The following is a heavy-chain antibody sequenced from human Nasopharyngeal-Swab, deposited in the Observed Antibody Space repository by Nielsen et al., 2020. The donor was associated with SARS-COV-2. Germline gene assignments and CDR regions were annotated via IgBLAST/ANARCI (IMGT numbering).Heavy chain of an antibody. CDR2: IYPGDSDT. D-gene: IGHD3-22*01. CDR1: GYRFLSHW. CDR3: ARTAIEGGYYRGDAFDI. J-gene: IGHJ3*02. Sequence: GESLKISCQGSGYRFLSHWVGWVRQMPGKGLEWMGIIYPGDSDTRYSQSFQGQVTISADKSINTAYLQWSSLTASDTAVYYCARTAIEGGYYRGDAFDIWGQGTMVTVSS. V-gene: IGHV5-51*06.